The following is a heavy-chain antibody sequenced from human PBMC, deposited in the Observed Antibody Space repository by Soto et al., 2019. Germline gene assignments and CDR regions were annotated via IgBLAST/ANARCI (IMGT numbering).Heavy chain of an antibody. Sequence: SETLSLTCTVSGGSISSSSYYWGWIRQPPGKGLEWIGSIYYSGSTYYNPSLKSRVTISVDTSKNQFSLKLSSVTAADTAVYYCARRRRKYSSGWADAFDIWGQGTMVTVS. J-gene: IGHJ3*02. V-gene: IGHV4-39*01. CDR2: IYYSGST. CDR3: ARRRRKYSSGWADAFDI. D-gene: IGHD6-19*01. CDR1: GGSISSSSYY.